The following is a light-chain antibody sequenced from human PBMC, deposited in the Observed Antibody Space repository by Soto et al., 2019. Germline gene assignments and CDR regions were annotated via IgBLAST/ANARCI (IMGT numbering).Light chain of an antibody. CDR2: GAS. CDR3: QQYGSSPRT. CDR1: QSVSSSY. V-gene: IGKV3-20*01. J-gene: IGKJ1*01. Sequence: EIVLTQSPGTLSLSPGERATLSCRASQSVSSSYLAWYQQKPGHAPRLLIYGASSRATGTQDRLSGSGSGTDFNLTIRRLEPEDFAVYYCQQYGSSPRTFGQGTKVDIK.